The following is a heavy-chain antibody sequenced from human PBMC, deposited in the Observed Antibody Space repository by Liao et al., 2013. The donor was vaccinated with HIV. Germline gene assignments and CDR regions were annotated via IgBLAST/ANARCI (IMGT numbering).Heavy chain of an antibody. D-gene: IGHD3-3*01. J-gene: IGHJ4*02. CDR2: IFNGGGT. Sequence: QVQLQESGPGLVKPSQTLSLTCTVSGGSISSGSYYWSWIRQPAGKGLEWIGRIFNGGGTNYNPSLKSRVTISVDTSKNQFSLKLSSVTAADTAVYYCARGRPYNDFWTAPGSLFDYWGQGTLVTVSS. V-gene: IGHV4-61*02. CDR3: ARGRPYNDFWTAPGSLFDY. CDR1: GGSISSGSYY.